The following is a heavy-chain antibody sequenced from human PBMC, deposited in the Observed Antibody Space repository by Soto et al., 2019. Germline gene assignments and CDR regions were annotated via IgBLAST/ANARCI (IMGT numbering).Heavy chain of an antibody. CDR1: GFTFSSYG. D-gene: IGHD3-3*01. V-gene: IGHV3-30*18. CDR3: AKGYDFWSGYYECPDY. CDR2: ISYDGSNK. Sequence: PGGSLRLSCAASGFTFSSYGMHWVRQAPGKGLERVAVISYDGSNKYYADSVKGRFTISRDNSKNTLYLQMNSLRAEDTAVYYCAKGYDFWSGYYECPDYWGQGTLVTVSS. J-gene: IGHJ4*02.